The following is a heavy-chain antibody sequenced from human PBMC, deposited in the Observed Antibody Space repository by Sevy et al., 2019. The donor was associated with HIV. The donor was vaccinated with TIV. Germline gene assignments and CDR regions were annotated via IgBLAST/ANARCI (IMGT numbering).Heavy chain of an antibody. J-gene: IGHJ6*02. CDR3: ARDPYYDFWSGYYYGMDV. D-gene: IGHD3-3*01. Sequence: GGSLRLSCAASGFTFSSYWMSWVRQAPGKGLEWVANIKQDGSEKYYVDSVNGRLTISRDNAKNSLYLQMNSLRAEDAAVYYCARDPYYDFWSGYYYGMDVWGQGATVTVSS. CDR2: IKQDGSEK. V-gene: IGHV3-7*01. CDR1: GFTFSSYW.